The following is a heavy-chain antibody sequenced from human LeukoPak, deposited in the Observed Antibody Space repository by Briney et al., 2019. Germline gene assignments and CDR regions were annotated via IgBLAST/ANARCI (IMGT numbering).Heavy chain of an antibody. CDR1: GGSISRYY. J-gene: IGHJ3*02. CDR2: IYYSGST. CDR3: ARAPGGYGSGSRGAFDI. D-gene: IGHD3-10*01. Sequence: SETLSLTCTVSGGSISRYYWSWIRQPPGKGLEWIGYIYYSGSTNYNSSSKSRVTISIDTSKNQFSLKLSSVTAADTAVYYCARAPGGYGSGSRGAFDIWGQGTMVTVSS. V-gene: IGHV4-59*01.